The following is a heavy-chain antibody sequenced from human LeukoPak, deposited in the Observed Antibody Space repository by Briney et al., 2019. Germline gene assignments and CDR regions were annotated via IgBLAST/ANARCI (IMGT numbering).Heavy chain of an antibody. V-gene: IGHV3-21*01. CDR1: GFTFSSYS. CDR3: ARDSYYYGSGSYWIDY. Sequence: SGGSLRLSCVASGFTFSSYSMNWVRQVPGKGLEWVSSISSSSSYIYYADSVEGRFTISRDNAENSLYLQMNSLRAEDTAVYYCARDSYYYGSGSYWIDYWGQGTLVTVSS. J-gene: IGHJ4*02. CDR2: ISSSSSYI. D-gene: IGHD3-10*01.